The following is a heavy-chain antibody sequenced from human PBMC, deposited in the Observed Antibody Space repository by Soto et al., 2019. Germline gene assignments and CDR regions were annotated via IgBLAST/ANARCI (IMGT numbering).Heavy chain of an antibody. D-gene: IGHD2-8*01. CDR3: AREAYCTNGVCGILDP. J-gene: IGHJ5*02. CDR1: GYTFTGYY. Sequence: QVQLVQSGAEVKKPGASVKVSCKASGYTFTGYYMHWVRQAPGQGLEWMGWINPNSGGTKYAQKFQGWVTMTRDTSTSTAYMELSRQRSDDTAVYYCAREAYCTNGVCGILDPRGQGTLVTVSS. V-gene: IGHV1-2*04. CDR2: INPNSGGT.